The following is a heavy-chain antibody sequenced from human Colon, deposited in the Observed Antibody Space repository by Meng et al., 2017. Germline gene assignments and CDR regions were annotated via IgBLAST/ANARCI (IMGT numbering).Heavy chain of an antibody. CDR3: FHSSDHLIYASS. J-gene: IGHJ5*02. CDR2: VYWDGDS. Sequence: LKVSGPTPVKPTQTLTLTCTFSGTSLTTSGEGVGWIRQPPGKALEWLALVYWDGDSRYSPSLRNRLTITKDTSRNQVVLTMTNVDPVDTGTYFCFHSSDHLIYASSWGQGTLVTASS. D-gene: IGHD3/OR15-3a*01. CDR1: GTSLTTSGEG. V-gene: IGHV2-5*02.